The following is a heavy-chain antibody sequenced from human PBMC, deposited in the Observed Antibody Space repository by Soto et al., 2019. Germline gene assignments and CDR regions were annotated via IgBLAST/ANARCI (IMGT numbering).Heavy chain of an antibody. D-gene: IGHD3-22*01. CDR1: GGSISGFY. CDR2: IYYSGST. CDR3: ARDSSSGYYYFDF. V-gene: IGHV4-59*01. Sequence: SETLSLTCTVSGGSISGFYWSWIRQPPGKGLEWIGFIYYSGSTNYNPSLKSRVTISLDTSKNQFSLKLSSVSAADTAVYYCARDSSSGYYYFDFWGQGTLVTVSS. J-gene: IGHJ4*02.